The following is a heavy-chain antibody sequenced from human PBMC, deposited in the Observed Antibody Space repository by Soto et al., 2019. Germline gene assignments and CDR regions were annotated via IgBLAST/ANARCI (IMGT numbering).Heavy chain of an antibody. CDR2: ISAYNGNT. J-gene: IGHJ3*02. CDR1: GYTFTSYG. CDR3: VRDTWLLPNGPGAFDI. Sequence: GASVKVSCKASGYTFTSYGISWVRQAPGQGLEWMGWISAYNGNTNYAQKLQGRVTMTTDTSTSTAYMELRSLRSDDTAVYYCVRDTWLLPNGPGAFDIWGQGTMVTVSS. D-gene: IGHD1-26*01. V-gene: IGHV1-18*01.